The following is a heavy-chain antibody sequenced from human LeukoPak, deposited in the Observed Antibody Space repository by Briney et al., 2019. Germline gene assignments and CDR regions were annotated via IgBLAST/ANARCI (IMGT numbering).Heavy chain of an antibody. Sequence: PSETLSLTCAVSGYSISSGYFWGWIRPSPRKGLEWIGSIFHSGNTYYNPSLKSRVTLSVDTSKNEFSLRLTSVTAEDTAMYYCASPRGTYIDYWGQGTLVTVSS. CDR2: IFHSGNT. D-gene: IGHD3-16*01. J-gene: IGHJ4*02. V-gene: IGHV4-38-2*01. CDR3: ASPRGTYIDY. CDR1: GYSISSGYF.